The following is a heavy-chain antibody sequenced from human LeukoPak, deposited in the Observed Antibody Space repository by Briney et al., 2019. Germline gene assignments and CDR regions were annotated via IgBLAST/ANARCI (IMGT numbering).Heavy chain of an antibody. Sequence: SETLSLTCTVSGGSIRSYYWSWIRQPPGRGLEWIGGIYYSGSTYYNPSLKSRVTISVDTSKNQFSLKVSSVTAADTAVYYCARGGYSSSWRINWFDPWGQGTLVTVSS. CDR3: ARGGYSSSWRINWFDP. V-gene: IGHV4-39*07. CDR1: GGSIRSYY. CDR2: IYYSGST. J-gene: IGHJ5*02. D-gene: IGHD6-13*01.